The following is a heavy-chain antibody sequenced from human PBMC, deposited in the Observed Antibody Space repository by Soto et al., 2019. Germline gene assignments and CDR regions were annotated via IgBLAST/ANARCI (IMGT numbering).Heavy chain of an antibody. CDR3: ASYHLNSYYYGMDV. CDR2: ISAYNGNT. V-gene: IGHV1-18*01. CDR1: GYTFTSYG. J-gene: IGHJ6*02. Sequence: QVQLVQSGAAVKKPVASVKVSCKASGYTFTSYGFSWVRQAPGQGLEWMGWISAYNGNTNYAQKLQGRVTMTTDTSTSTAYMELRSLRSDDTAVYYCASYHLNSYYYGMDVWGQGTTVTVSS.